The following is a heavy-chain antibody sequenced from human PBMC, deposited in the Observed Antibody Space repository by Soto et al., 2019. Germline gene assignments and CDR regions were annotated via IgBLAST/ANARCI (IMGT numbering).Heavy chain of an antibody. D-gene: IGHD7-27*01. Sequence: GASVKRSCNAAGETSTSIYMNSFRQAPGQGLEWMGWINPNSGGTNYAQKFQGRVTMTRDTSISTAYMELSRLRSDDTAVYYCASPHLTHDAFDIWGQGTMVTVSS. CDR3: ASPHLTHDAFDI. CDR2: INPNSGGT. J-gene: IGHJ3*02. V-gene: IGHV1-2*02. CDR1: GETSTSIY.